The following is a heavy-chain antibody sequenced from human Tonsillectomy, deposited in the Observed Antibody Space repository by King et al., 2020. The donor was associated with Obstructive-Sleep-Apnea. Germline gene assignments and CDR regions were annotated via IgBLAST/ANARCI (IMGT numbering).Heavy chain of an antibody. CDR1: GFTFKSYA. J-gene: IGHJ2*01. V-gene: IGHV3-23*04. CDR2: ISGSGGNA. CDR3: AKDVILSL. Sequence: VQLVESGGGLVQPGGSLSLSCAASGFTFKSYAINWVRQAPGKGLEWVSAISGSGGNAYYADSVKGRFTISRDNSKNTLYLQMNSLRAEDTAVNYCAKDVILSLWGRGTLVTVSS. D-gene: IGHD3-10*01.